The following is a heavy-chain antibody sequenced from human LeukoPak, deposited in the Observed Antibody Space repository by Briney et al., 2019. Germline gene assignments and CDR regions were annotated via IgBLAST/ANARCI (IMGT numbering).Heavy chain of an antibody. Sequence: GGALRLSCASSGFTFSSYAMSWVGQAPGKGLDGVSAISGSGGTTSSAASVKARFTISRDNSKNPLYLQMNSLRAEDTAVYYCAKPVGYCSGGSCYSVDYWGQGTLVTVSS. V-gene: IGHV3-23*01. D-gene: IGHD2-15*01. CDR3: AKPVGYCSGGSCYSVDY. CDR2: ISGSGGTT. CDR1: GFTFSSYA. J-gene: IGHJ4*02.